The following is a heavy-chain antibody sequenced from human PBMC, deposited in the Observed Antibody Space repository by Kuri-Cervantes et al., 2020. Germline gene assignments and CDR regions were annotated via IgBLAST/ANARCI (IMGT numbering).Heavy chain of an antibody. D-gene: IGHD2-21*01. CDR3: ARDPIP. V-gene: IGHV3-7*01. Sequence: GGSLRLSCAAPGFTFSSYAMSWVRQAPGKGLEWVANIKQDGSEKYYVDSVKGRFTISRGNAKNSLYLQMNSLRAEDTAVYYCARDPIPWGQGTLVTVSS. CDR1: GFTFSSYA. CDR2: IKQDGSEK. J-gene: IGHJ5*02.